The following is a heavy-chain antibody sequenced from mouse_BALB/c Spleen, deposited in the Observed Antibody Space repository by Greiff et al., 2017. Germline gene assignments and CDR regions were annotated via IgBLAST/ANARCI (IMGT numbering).Heavy chain of an antibody. Sequence: EVMLVESGGGLVKPGGSLKLSCAASGFTFSSYAMSWVRQTPEKRLEWVASISSGGSTYYPDSVKGRFTISRDNARNILYLQMSSLRSEDTAMYYCARDYYYGSSHWGQGTTLTVSS. CDR1: GFTFSSYA. V-gene: IGHV5-6-5*01. D-gene: IGHD1-1*01. CDR3: ARDYYYGSSH. J-gene: IGHJ2*01. CDR2: ISSGGST.